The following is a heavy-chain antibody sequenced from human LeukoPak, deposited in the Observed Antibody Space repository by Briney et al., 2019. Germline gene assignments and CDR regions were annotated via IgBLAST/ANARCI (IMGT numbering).Heavy chain of an antibody. Sequence: GASVKVSCKASGYTFTGYYMHWVRQAPGQGLEWMGRINPNSGGTNYAQKFQGRVTMTRDTSISTAYMELSRLRSDDTAVYYCARDHEYYYDSSGSDYWGQGTLVTVSS. CDR2: INPNSGGT. CDR1: GYTFTGYY. V-gene: IGHV1-2*06. D-gene: IGHD3-22*01. CDR3: ARDHEYYYDSSGSDY. J-gene: IGHJ4*02.